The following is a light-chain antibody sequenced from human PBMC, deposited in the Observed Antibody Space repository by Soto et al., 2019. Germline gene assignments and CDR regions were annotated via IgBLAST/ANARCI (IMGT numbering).Light chain of an antibody. CDR3: QQYDDLPLT. Sequence: DIQMTQSPSSLSASVGDRVTITCRASQDITDYLNWYQQKPGKAPRLLIYDASNLETGVPSRFSGSGSGTDFTFTISSLQPEDIATYYCQQYDDLPLTFGGGTKVETK. V-gene: IGKV1-33*01. CDR1: QDITDY. CDR2: DAS. J-gene: IGKJ4*01.